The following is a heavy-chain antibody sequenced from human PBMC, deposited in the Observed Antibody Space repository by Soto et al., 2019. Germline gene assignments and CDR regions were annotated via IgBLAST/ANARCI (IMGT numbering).Heavy chain of an antibody. CDR3: ARSLRFFYIAAAGHDAFDI. J-gene: IGHJ3*02. CDR1: GFTFSSYS. V-gene: IGHV3-21*01. D-gene: IGHD6-13*01. CDR2: ISSSSSYI. Sequence: GGSLRLSCAASGFTFSSYSMNWVRQAPGKGLEWVSSISSSSSYIYYADSVKGRFTISRDNAKNSLYLQMNSLRAEDTAVYYCARSLRFFYIAAAGHDAFDIWGQGTMVTVSS.